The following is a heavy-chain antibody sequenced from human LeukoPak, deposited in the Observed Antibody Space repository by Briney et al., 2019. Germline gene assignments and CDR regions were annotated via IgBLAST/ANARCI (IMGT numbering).Heavy chain of an antibody. Sequence: SETLSLTCTVSGGSISSYYWSWIRQPPGKGLEWIGYIFYSGSTNYNPSLKSRVTISVDTSKNQFSLKLSSVTAADTAVYYCARSTTVVTRRGFDYWGQGTLVTVSS. CDR3: ARSTTVVTRRGFDY. V-gene: IGHV4-59*01. D-gene: IGHD4-23*01. CDR1: GGSISSYY. J-gene: IGHJ4*02. CDR2: IFYSGST.